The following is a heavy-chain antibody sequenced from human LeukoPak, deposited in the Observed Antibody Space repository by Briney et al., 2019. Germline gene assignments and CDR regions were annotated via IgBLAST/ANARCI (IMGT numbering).Heavy chain of an antibody. CDR1: GFTFSSYA. J-gene: IGHJ4*02. D-gene: IGHD1-26*01. Sequence: GGSLRLSRAASGFTFSSYAMHWVRQAPGKGLEYVSAISSNGGSTHYANSVKGRFTISRDNSKNTLYLHMGSLRAEDMAVYYCARRGSYYGDSMDYWGQGTLVTVSS. CDR2: ISSNGGST. CDR3: ARRGSYYGDSMDY. V-gene: IGHV3-64*01.